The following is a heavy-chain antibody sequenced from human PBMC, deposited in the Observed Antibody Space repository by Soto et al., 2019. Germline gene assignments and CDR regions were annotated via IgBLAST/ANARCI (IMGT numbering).Heavy chain of an antibody. Sequence: GASVKVSCKASGYTFTSYAMHWVRQAPGQRLEWMGWINAGNGNTKYSQKFQGRVTITRDTSASTAYMELSSLRSEDTAVYYCAREDSSGWYYYYYYGMDVWGQGTTVTVSS. J-gene: IGHJ6*02. D-gene: IGHD6-19*01. CDR3: AREDSSGWYYYYYYGMDV. CDR1: GYTFTSYA. V-gene: IGHV1-3*01. CDR2: INAGNGNT.